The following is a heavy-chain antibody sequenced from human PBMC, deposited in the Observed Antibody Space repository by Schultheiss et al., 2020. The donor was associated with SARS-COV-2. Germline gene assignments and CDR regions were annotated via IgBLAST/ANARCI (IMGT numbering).Heavy chain of an antibody. Sequence: SQTLSLTCTVSGGSISSSSYYWGWIRQPPGKGLEWIGEINHSGSTNYNPSLKSRVTISVDTSKNQFSLKLSSVTAADTAVYYCARERYYGDYGLIDHWGQGTLVTVSS. V-gene: IGHV4-39*02. J-gene: IGHJ4*02. CDR1: GGSISSSSYY. D-gene: IGHD2-21*01. CDR2: INHSGST. CDR3: ARERYYGDYGLIDH.